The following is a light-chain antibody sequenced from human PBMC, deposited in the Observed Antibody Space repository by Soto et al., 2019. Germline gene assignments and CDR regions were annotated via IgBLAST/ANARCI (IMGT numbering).Light chain of an antibody. J-gene: IGLJ2*01. CDR1: SSDVGGYNY. CDR3: SSYTSSSTI. CDR2: DVS. Sequence: QSALTQPASVFGSLGQSITISCTGISSDVGGYNYVSWYQQHPGKAPKLMIYDVSHRPSGVSNRFSGSKSDDTASLTISGLQAEDEADYYCSSYTSSSTIFGGGTKLTVL. V-gene: IGLV2-14*01.